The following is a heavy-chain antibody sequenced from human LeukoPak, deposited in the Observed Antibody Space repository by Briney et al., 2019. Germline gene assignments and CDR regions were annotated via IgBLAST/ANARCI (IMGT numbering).Heavy chain of an antibody. J-gene: IGHJ4*02. D-gene: IGHD6-13*01. CDR3: AKVTKFIAAAGTDY. CDR1: GFTFSSYA. CDR2: ISYDGSNK. V-gene: IGHV3-30-3*01. Sequence: PGGSLRLSCAASGFTFSSYAMHWVRQAPGKGLEWVAVISYDGSNKYYADSVKGRFTISRDNSKNTLYLQMNSLRAEDTAVYYCAKVTKFIAAAGTDYWGQGTLVTVSS.